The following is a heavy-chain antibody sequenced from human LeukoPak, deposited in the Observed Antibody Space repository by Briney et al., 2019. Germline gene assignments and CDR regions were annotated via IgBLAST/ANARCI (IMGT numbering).Heavy chain of an antibody. V-gene: IGHV1-69*04. D-gene: IGHD5-12*01. CDR2: IIPILGIA. CDR3: ARDGDIVATSWFDP. CDR1: GGTFTGYY. J-gene: IGHJ5*02. Sequence: SVKVSCKASGGTFTGYYMHWVRQAPGQGLEWMGRIIPILGIANYAQKFQGRVTITADKSTSTAYMELSSLRSEDTAVYYCARDGDIVATSWFDPWGQGTLVTVSS.